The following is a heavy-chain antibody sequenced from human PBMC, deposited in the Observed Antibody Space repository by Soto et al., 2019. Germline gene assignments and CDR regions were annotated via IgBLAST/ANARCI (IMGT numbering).Heavy chain of an antibody. J-gene: IGHJ6*04. V-gene: IGHV4-30-4*01. CDR1: GCSLSRGDYY. CDR2: IYYSGST. CDR3: AIATIVVVQAATAWTRED. Sequence: QVQLQESGPGLVKPSQTLALTCTVSGCSLSRGDYYWSWIRQPPGKGLEWIGYIYYSGSTYYNPSLKSRVTISLNTYTNQFSLKLSSVTAADSAVSYCAIATIVVVQAATAWTREDWGRGTTVTVSS. D-gene: IGHD2-2*01.